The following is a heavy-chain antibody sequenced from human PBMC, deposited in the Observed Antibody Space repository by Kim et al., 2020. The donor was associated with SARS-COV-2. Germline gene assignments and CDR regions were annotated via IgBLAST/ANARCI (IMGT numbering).Heavy chain of an antibody. CDR3: AKDESPSYYYDSSGYYSGDAFDI. CDR1: GFTFSSYG. Sequence: GGSLRLSCAASGFTFSSYGMHWVRQAPGKGLEWVAVISYDGSNKYYADSVKGRFTISRDNSKNTLYLQMNSLRAEDTAVYYCAKDESPSYYYDSSGYYSGDAFDIWGQGTMVTVSS. J-gene: IGHJ3*02. CDR2: ISYDGSNK. D-gene: IGHD3-22*01. V-gene: IGHV3-30*18.